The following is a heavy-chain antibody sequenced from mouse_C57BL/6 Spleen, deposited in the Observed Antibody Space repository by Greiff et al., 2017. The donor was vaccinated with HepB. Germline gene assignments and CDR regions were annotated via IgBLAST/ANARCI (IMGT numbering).Heavy chain of an antibody. CDR2: INPNNGGT. V-gene: IGHV1-26*01. J-gene: IGHJ3*01. CDR1: GYTFTDYY. CDR3: ARERPFAY. Sequence: EVKLQQSGPELVKPGASVKISCKASGYTFTDYYMNWVKQSHGKSLEWIGDINPNNGGTSYNQKFKGKATLTVDKSSSTAYMELRSLTSEDSAVYYCARERPFAYWGQGTLVTVSA.